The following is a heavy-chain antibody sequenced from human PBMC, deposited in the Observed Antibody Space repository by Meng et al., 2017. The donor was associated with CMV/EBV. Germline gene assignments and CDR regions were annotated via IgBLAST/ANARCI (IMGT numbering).Heavy chain of an antibody. Sequence: GSLRLSCTVSGGSISSSSYYWGWIRQPPGKGLEWIGSIYDSGSNYYNPSLKSRVTISVDTSKNPFSLKLSSVPAADTALYYCAREGMVGYYYYYGMDVWGQGTTVTVSS. CDR3: AREGMVGYYYYYGMDV. J-gene: IGHJ6*02. CDR2: IYDSGSN. D-gene: IGHD1-26*01. CDR1: GGSISSSSYY. V-gene: IGHV4-39*07.